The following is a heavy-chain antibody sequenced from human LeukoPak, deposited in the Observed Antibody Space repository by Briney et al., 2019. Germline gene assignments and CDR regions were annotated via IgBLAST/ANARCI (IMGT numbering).Heavy chain of an antibody. CDR3: ARSPTGYSSSWYEY. D-gene: IGHD6-13*01. CDR2: ISSSSSYI. CDR1: GFTFSSYS. Sequence: GGSLRLSCAASGFTFSSYSMNWVRQAPGKGLEWVSSISSSSSYIYYADSVKGRFTISRDNAKNSLYLQMNSLRAEDTAVYYCARSPTGYSSSWYEYWGQGTLVTVSS. J-gene: IGHJ4*02. V-gene: IGHV3-21*01.